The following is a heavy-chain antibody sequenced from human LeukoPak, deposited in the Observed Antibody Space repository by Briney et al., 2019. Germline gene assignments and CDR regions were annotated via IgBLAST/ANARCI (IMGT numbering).Heavy chain of an antibody. CDR1: GFTFSDYY. V-gene: IGHV3-11*01. CDR3: ARATTMMGAP. Sequence: GGSLRLSCAASGFTFSDYYMSWIRQAPGKGLEWVSYISTSGDTMYHVDSVKGRFAISRDNAKNSLYLQMDSLGAEDTAVYYCARATTMMGAPWGQGTLVTVSS. D-gene: IGHD3-22*01. CDR2: ISTSGDTM. J-gene: IGHJ5*02.